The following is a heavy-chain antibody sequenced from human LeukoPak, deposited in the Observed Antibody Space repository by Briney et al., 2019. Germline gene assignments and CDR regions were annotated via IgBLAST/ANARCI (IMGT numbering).Heavy chain of an antibody. D-gene: IGHD1-26*01. CDR2: IYPADSDT. CDR1: GYSFTTYW. Sequence: GESLKISCQGSGYSFTTYWIGWVRQMPGKGMEWMGIIYPADSDTRYSPSFQGQVTISADKSTSTAYLQWSTRKASDSAMYYCARPSSGSRDYWGQGTLVTVSS. J-gene: IGHJ4*02. CDR3: ARPSSGSRDY. V-gene: IGHV5-51*01.